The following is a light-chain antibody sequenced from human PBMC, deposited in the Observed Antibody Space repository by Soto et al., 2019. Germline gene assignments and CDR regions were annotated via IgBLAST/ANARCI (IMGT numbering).Light chain of an antibody. V-gene: IGLV2-8*01. CDR2: EVT. CDR3: SSYAGSNNVV. CDR1: SSDVGGYNY. J-gene: IGLJ2*01. Sequence: QSVLTQPPSASGSPGQSVTISCTGTSSDVGGYNYVSWYQQHPGKAPKLMIYEVTKRPSGFPDRFSGSKSGNTASLTVSGVQAEDEADYYCSSYAGSNNVVFGGGTKVTVL.